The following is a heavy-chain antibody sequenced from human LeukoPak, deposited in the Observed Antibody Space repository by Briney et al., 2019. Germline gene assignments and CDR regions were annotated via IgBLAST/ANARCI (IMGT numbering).Heavy chain of an antibody. CDR1: GFTFSTYW. CDR3: AREITWEVPPI. J-gene: IGHJ3*02. V-gene: IGHV3-7*01. CDR2: IKEDGSEK. D-gene: IGHD1-26*01. Sequence: GGSLRLSCAASGFTFSTYWMSWVRQAPGKGLEWVGNIKEDGSEKYYVDSVKGRFTISRDNAKNLLYLQVNSLRAEDTAVYYCAREITWEVPPIWGQGTMITVSS.